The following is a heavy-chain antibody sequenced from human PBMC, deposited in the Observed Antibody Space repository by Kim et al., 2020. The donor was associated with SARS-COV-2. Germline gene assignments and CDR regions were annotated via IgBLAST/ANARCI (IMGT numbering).Heavy chain of an antibody. V-gene: IGHV3-23*01. CDR2: ISGSGGGT. D-gene: IGHD5-18*01. Sequence: GGSLRLSCAASGFTFSTYAMSWVRQAPGKGLEWVSTISGSGGGTYYADSVKGRFTISRDNSKNTLYLQMNTLRAEDTAVYYCAKGQWGAGYFYGFYQDYWGQATLVTVSS. CDR3: AKGQWGAGYFYGFYQDY. J-gene: IGHJ4*02. CDR1: GFTFSTYA.